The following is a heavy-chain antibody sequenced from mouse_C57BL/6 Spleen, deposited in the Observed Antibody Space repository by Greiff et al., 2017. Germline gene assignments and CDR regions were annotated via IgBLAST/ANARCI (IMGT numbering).Heavy chain of an antibody. CDR2: IDPSDSYT. CDR3: ARHGSSYPYYFDY. D-gene: IGHD1-1*01. Sequence: VQLQQPGAELVMPGASVKLSCKASGYNFTSYWMHWVKQRPGQGLEWIGEIDPSDSYTNYNQKFKGKSTLTVDKSSSTAYMQLSSLTSEDSAVYFCARHGSSYPYYFDYWGQGTTLTVSS. J-gene: IGHJ2*01. CDR1: GYNFTSYW. V-gene: IGHV1-69*01.